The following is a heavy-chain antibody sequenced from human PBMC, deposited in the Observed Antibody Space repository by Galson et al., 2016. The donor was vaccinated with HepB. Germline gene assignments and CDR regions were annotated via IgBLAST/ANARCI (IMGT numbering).Heavy chain of an antibody. V-gene: IGHV3-23*01. D-gene: IGHD2-2*01. CDR2: ISDNGGST. CDR1: GFTFSIFA. CDR3: AKCRSSDSTSCPNY. Sequence: SLRLSCAASGFTFSIFAMNWVRQAPGKGLEWVSGISDNGGSTYYVDSVKGRFTISRDNSKNTLYLQMNSLRAEDTALYFCAKCRSSDSTSCPNYWGQGTLVTVSS. J-gene: IGHJ4*02.